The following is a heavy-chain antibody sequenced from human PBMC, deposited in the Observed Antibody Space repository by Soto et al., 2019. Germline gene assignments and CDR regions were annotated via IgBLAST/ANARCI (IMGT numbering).Heavy chain of an antibody. J-gene: IGHJ4*02. CDR1: GGSVSSNIYY. Sequence: SETLTLSCSVSGGSVSSNIYYWTWIRQHPGKVPEWIGHIYYSGSTYYNPSLKSRVTISLDMSKNQFSLKLTSVSAADTAVYYCARGYDYDSGGYLFDYWGQGTLVTVS. CDR2: IYYSGST. CDR3: ARGYDYDSGGYLFDY. D-gene: IGHD3-22*01. V-gene: IGHV4-31*03.